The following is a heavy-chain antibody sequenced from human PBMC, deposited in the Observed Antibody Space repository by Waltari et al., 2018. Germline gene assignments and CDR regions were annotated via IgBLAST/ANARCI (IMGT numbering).Heavy chain of an antibody. CDR2: FDPEYGET. CDR1: GYTLTELS. D-gene: IGHD5-12*01. J-gene: IGHJ3*02. CDR3: ATDGKLVATLGDAFDI. Sequence: QVQLVPSGAEVKKPGASVKVSCTVSGYTLTELSMHWVRQAPGKGLEWMGGFDPEYGETIYAQKCQGRVTMTEDTSTDAAYMELSSLRSEDTAVYYGATDGKLVATLGDAFDIWGQGTMVTVSS. V-gene: IGHV1-24*01.